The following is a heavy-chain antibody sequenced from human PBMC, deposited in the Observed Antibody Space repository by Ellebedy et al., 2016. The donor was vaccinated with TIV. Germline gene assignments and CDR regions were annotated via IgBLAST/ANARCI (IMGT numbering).Heavy chain of an antibody. CDR2: IHSNSGGT. Sequence: AASVKVSCKTSGYTFTDYYMHWVRQAPGQGLEWMGWIHSNSGGTNYAQKFQGRVTMTRDTSISPACMELSRLRSDDTAVYYCARRPGSYFNYWGQGALVTVSS. V-gene: IGHV1-2*02. J-gene: IGHJ4*02. CDR1: GYTFTDYY. D-gene: IGHD3-10*01. CDR3: ARRPGSYFNY.